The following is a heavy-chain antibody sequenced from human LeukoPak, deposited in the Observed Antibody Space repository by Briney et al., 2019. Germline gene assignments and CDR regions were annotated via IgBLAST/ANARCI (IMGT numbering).Heavy chain of an antibody. J-gene: IGHJ4*02. CDR2: IHISGSS. CDR1: GGSITSYY. V-gene: IGHV4-4*07. CDR3: ARERSTSVNTYYFDS. D-gene: IGHD4-11*01. Sequence: PSETLSLTCAVSGGSITSYYWNWTRQPAGKGLEWIGRIHISGSSKYNPSLKSRVTMSSDTSTNQVSLKLSSVTAADTAVYYCARERSTSVNTYYFDSWGQGTLVTVSS.